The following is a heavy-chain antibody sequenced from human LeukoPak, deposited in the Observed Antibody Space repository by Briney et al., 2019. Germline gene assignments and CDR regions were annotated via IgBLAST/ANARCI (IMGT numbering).Heavy chain of an antibody. CDR2: ISGDGGST. CDR3: AKDRLSAYGGYCSGGSCYGNWFDP. V-gene: IGHV3-43*02. J-gene: IGHJ5*02. Sequence: GGSLRLSCAASGFTFDDYAMHWVRQAPGKGLEWVSLISGDGGSTYYADSVKGRFTISRDNSKNSLYLQMNSLRTEDTALYYCAKDRLSAYGGYCSGGSCYGNWFDPWGQGTLVTVSS. CDR1: GFTFDDYA. D-gene: IGHD2-15*01.